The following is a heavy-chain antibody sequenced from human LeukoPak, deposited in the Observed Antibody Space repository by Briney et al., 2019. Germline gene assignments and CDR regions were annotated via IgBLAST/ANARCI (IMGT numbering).Heavy chain of an antibody. CDR1: GFTFSSYS. V-gene: IGHV3-7*03. Sequence: PGGSLRLSCAASGFTFSSYSMNWVRQAPGKGLEWVANINQDGSEKYHVDSVKGRFTISRDNARNSLYLQMNSLRAEGTAVYYCARGETHYYDTSGYWAYYFDYWGQGTLVTVSS. CDR2: INQDGSEK. CDR3: ARGETHYYDTSGYWAYYFDY. D-gene: IGHD3-22*01. J-gene: IGHJ4*02.